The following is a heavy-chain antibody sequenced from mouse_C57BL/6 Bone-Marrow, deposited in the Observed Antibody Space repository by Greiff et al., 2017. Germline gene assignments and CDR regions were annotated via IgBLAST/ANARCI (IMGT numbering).Heavy chain of an antibody. CDR2: IYPGGGYT. Sequence: VQLQQSGAELVRPGTSVKMSCKASGYTFTNYWIGWAKQRPGHGLEWIGDIYPGGGYTNYNEKFKGKATLTADKSSSTAYMQFSSLTSEDSAIYYCARGAYYSNYREYFDYWGQGTTLTVSS. CDR3: ARGAYYSNYREYFDY. J-gene: IGHJ2*01. CDR1: GYTFTNYW. D-gene: IGHD2-5*01. V-gene: IGHV1-63*01.